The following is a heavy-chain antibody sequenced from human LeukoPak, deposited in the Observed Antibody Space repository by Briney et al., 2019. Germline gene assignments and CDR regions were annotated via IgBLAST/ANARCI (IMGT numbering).Heavy chain of an antibody. Sequence: SETLSLTCTASGGSISTSSYYWGWIRQPPGKGLEWIGNIYYSGSTYYNPSLKSRLTISVDKAKNQFSLKPSSVTAADTAVYYCATRSSGWKFEYWGQGTLVTVSS. J-gene: IGHJ4*02. V-gene: IGHV4-39*01. CDR2: IYYSGST. CDR1: GGSISTSSYY. CDR3: ATRSSGWKFEY. D-gene: IGHD6-19*01.